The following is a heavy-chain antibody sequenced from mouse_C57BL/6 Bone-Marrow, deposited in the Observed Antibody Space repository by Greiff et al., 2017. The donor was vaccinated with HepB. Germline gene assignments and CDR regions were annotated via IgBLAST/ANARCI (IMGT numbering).Heavy chain of an antibody. D-gene: IGHD1-1*01. CDR2: IYPGSGST. Sequence: QVQLQQPGAELVKPGASVKMSCKASGYTFTSYWITWVKQRPGQGLEWIGDIYPGSGSTNYNEKFKSKATLTVDTSSSTAYMQLSSLTSEDSAVYYCARMRCYYGSSHWYFDVWGTGTTVTVSS. CDR1: GYTFTSYW. V-gene: IGHV1-55*01. J-gene: IGHJ1*03. CDR3: ARMRCYYGSSHWYFDV.